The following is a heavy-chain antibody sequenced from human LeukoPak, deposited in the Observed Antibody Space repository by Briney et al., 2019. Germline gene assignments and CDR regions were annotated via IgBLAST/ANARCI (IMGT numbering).Heavy chain of an antibody. D-gene: IGHD1-26*01. J-gene: IGHJ5*02. CDR1: GFTFSIYG. Sequence: GGSLRLSCAVSGFTFSIYGMTWVRQAPGKGLKWVSDICGSGCGGTTYYADSVKGRFTVSRDNSKNTLYLQMNSLTAEDTAVYYCAKDRGGSYPNWFDPWGQGTLVTVSS. CDR3: AKDRGGSYPNWFDP. V-gene: IGHV3-23*01. CDR2: ICGSGCGGTT.